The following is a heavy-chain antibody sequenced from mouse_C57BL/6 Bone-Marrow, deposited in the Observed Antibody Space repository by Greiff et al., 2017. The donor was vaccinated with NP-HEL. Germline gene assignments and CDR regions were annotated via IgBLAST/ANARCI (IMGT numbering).Heavy chain of an antibody. CDR2: ISSGGDYI. CDR3: TRDSRTGKFDY. J-gene: IGHJ2*01. CDR1: GFTFSSYA. Sequence: EVHLVESGEGLVKPGGSLKLSCAASGFTFSSYAMSWVRQTPEKRLEWVAYISSGGDYIYYADTVKGRFTISRDNARNTLYLQMSSLKSEETAMYYCTRDSRTGKFDYWGQGTTLTVSS. V-gene: IGHV5-9-1*02. D-gene: IGHD4-1*01.